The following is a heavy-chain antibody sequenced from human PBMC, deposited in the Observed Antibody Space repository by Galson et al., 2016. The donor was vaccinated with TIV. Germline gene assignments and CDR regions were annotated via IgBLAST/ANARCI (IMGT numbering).Heavy chain of an antibody. CDR1: GFSFSHYG. CDR3: STDRLWKDVWDGFGF. J-gene: IGHJ3*01. Sequence: SLRLSCATSGFSFSHYGMHWVRQAPGKGLEWLAVIRYDDLTTFYADSVKDRFFISRDDSRSTLYLDITSLTIDDTALYYCSTDRLWKDVWDGFGFWGLGTRVTVS. CDR2: IRYDDLTT. D-gene: IGHD1-1*01. V-gene: IGHV3-33*01.